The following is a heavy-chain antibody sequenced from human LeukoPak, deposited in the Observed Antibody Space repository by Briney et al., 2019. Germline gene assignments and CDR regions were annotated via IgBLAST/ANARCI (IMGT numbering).Heavy chain of an antibody. CDR2: IHTSGST. CDR1: GGSISSGSYY. D-gene: IGHD5-18*01. V-gene: IGHV4-61*02. CDR3: ARDSGYSYGYNY. J-gene: IGHJ4*02. Sequence: SQTLSLTCTVSGGSISSGSYYWSWIRQPAGKGLEWIGRIHTSGSTNYNPSLKSRVTISVDRAKNQFSLKLSSVTAADTAVYYCARDSGYSYGYNYWGQGTLVTVSS.